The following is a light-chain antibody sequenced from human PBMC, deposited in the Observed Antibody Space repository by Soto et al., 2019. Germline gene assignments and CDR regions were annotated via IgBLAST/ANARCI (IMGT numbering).Light chain of an antibody. J-gene: IGKJ3*01. CDR2: AAS. CDR1: QSISSY. CDR3: QQSYRTPFT. Sequence: DIQMTQSPSSLSASVGDRVTITCRASQSISSYLNWYQQKPGKAPKLLIYAASSLQSGVPSRFSGSGSGTDLTLTISSLQPEDFATYYCQQSYRTPFTFGPGTKVDI. V-gene: IGKV1-39*01.